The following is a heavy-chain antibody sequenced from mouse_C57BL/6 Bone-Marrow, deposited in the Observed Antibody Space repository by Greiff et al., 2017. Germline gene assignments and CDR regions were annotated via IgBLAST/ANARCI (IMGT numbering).Heavy chain of an antibody. CDR2: IWPGGGT. V-gene: IGHV2-9-1*01. CDR1: GFSLTSYA. CDR3: ARKGQPPGYFDV. Sequence: VLLVESGPGLVAPSPSLSITCTVSGFSLTSYAISWVRQPPGKGLEWLGVIWPGGGTNYNSALKSRLSISKDNSKSQVFLKMNSLQTDDTARYYCARKGQPPGYFDVWGTGTTVTVSS. D-gene: IGHD3-3*01. J-gene: IGHJ1*03.